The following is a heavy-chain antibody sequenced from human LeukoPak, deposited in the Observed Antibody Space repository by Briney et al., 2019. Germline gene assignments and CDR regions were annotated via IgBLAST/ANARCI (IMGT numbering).Heavy chain of an antibody. V-gene: IGHV3-30*18. CDR3: AKDLDSSGSHY. Sequence: GGSLRLSCAASGFTFSSYGMHWVRQAPGKGLEWVAVISYDGSNKYYADSVKGRFTISRDNSKNMLYLQMNSLRAEDTAVYYCAKDLDSSGSHYWGQGTLVTVSS. CDR2: ISYDGSNK. J-gene: IGHJ4*02. CDR1: GFTFSSYG. D-gene: IGHD3-22*01.